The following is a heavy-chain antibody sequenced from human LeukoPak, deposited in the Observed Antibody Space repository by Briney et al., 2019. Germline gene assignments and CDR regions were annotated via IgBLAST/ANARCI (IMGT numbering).Heavy chain of an antibody. CDR3: ARDCTAGGSCYGEKFDY. CDR2: ILYAGRT. D-gene: IGHD2-15*01. J-gene: IGHJ4*02. V-gene: IGHV4-59*12. CDR1: GGSISSYY. Sequence: SETLSLTCTVSGGSISSYYSSWIRHFPEEGLECIGYILYAGRTNYNPSLKSRVTISVETSTNQFSLKLSSVTAADTAVYYCARDCTAGGSCYGEKFDYWGQGTLVTVSS.